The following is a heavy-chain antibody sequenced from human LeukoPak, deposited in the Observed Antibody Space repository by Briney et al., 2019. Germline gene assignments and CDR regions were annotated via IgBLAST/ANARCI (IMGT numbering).Heavy chain of an antibody. CDR2: ISGSGGRT. J-gene: IGHJ4*02. V-gene: IGHV3-23*01. CDR1: GFTFSSYT. CDR3: AKDAGSAARPTYFDC. Sequence: GGSLRLSCAASGFTFSSYTMNWVRQAPGKGLERVSAISGSGGRTFYADSVKGRFTISRDNSKNTLHLQMNSLRAEDTAVYYCAKDAGSAARPTYFDCWGQGALVTVSS. D-gene: IGHD6-6*01.